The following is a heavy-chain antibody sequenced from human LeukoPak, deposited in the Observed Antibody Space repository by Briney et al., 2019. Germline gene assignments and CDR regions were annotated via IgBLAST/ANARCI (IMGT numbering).Heavy chain of an antibody. CDR3: ARLETRGSAQAGGDY. Sequence: GGSLRLSCAAFGFSFNSYAMHWVRQPPGKGLEWVAVISYDGTNKYYADSVKGRFTISRDNSKNTLYLQMNSPRAEDTAVYYCARLETRGSAQAGGDYWGQGTLVTVSS. CDR1: GFSFNSYA. D-gene: IGHD2-15*01. J-gene: IGHJ4*02. CDR2: ISYDGTNK. V-gene: IGHV3-30-3*01.